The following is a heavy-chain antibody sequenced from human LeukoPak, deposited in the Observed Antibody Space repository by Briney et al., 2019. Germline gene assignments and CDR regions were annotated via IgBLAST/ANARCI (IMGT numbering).Heavy chain of an antibody. V-gene: IGHV4-38-2*02. D-gene: IGHD2-2*01. J-gene: IGHJ5*02. CDR3: ARDIVVVPAAGIFDP. CDR1: GYSISSGYY. CDR2: IYHSGST. Sequence: SETLSHTCTVSGYSISSGYYWGWIRQPPGKGLEWIGSIYHSGSTYYNPSLKSRVTISVDTSKNQFSLKLSSVTAADTAVYYCARDIVVVPAAGIFDPWGQGTLVTVSS.